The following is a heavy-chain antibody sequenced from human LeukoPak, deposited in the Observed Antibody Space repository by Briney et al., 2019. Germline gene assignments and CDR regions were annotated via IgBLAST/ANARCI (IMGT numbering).Heavy chain of an antibody. CDR3: ARGRVTMVRGVTKPYNWFEP. J-gene: IGHJ5*02. D-gene: IGHD3-10*01. Sequence: PSETLSLTCAVYGGSFIGYYWSWIRQPPGKGLEWIGEINHSGSTNYNPSLKSRVTISVDTSKNQFSLKLSSVTAADTAVYYCARGRVTMVRGVTKPYNWFEPWGQGTLVTVSS. CDR2: INHSGST. CDR1: GGSFIGYY. V-gene: IGHV4-34*01.